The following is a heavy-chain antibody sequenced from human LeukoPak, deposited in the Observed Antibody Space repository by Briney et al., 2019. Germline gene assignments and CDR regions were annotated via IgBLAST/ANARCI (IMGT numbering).Heavy chain of an antibody. CDR1: GFTFSDHY. J-gene: IGHJ4*02. CDR3: TRVRHGDDFAY. Sequence: GGSLRLSCAAAGFTFSDHYMDWDRQAPGKALEWVGRVRNKPNTYTTDYAASVKGRFTISRDDSKNSLYLQMNSLKTEDTAVYYCTRVRHGDDFAYWGQGTVVTVSS. CDR2: VRNKPNTYTT. V-gene: IGHV3-72*01. D-gene: IGHD4-17*01.